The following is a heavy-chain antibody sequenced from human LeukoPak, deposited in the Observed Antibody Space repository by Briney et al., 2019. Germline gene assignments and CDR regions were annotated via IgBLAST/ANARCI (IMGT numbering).Heavy chain of an antibody. CDR3: ARVTRDGYNRNWFDP. CDR1: GYSFTSNW. V-gene: IGHV1-2*02. D-gene: IGHD5-24*01. Sequence: GESLKISCKGSGYSFTSNWIGWVRQAPGQGLEWLGWINPNNGGTIYAQKFQGRVAMTRDTSNTTAYMEMTRLRSDDTAVYYCARVTRDGYNRNWFDPWGQGTLVTVSS. J-gene: IGHJ5*02. CDR2: INPNNGGT.